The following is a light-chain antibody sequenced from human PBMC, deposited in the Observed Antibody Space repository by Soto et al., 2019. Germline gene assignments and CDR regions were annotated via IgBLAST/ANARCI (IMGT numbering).Light chain of an antibody. J-gene: IGKJ3*01. CDR3: QQYNNWPFT. CDR1: PSVSGSN. V-gene: IGKV3-15*01. CDR2: GAS. Sequence: EIVLTQSPVTLSLSPGERATLSCRASPSVSGSNLAWYQQKPGQAPRLVIYGASSRATGIPASFIGNGSGTEFTLTASSLQPEDFAVYYCQQYNNWPFTFGPGTKVDIK.